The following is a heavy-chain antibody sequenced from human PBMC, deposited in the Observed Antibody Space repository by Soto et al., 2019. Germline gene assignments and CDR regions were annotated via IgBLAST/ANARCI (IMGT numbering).Heavy chain of an antibody. V-gene: IGHV1-18*01. CDR1: YYTFTNYD. Sequence: GASVNVSCKASYYTFTNYDISWVRQAPLQVLELMGWISVYKGNTNYAQKFQGRVTMTTDTSTSTAYLELRSLRSDDTAVYYCARDKFCSGGSCYSLRGLDVWGQGNTVTVSS. J-gene: IGHJ6*02. CDR2: ISVYKGNT. D-gene: IGHD2-15*01. CDR3: ARDKFCSGGSCYSLRGLDV.